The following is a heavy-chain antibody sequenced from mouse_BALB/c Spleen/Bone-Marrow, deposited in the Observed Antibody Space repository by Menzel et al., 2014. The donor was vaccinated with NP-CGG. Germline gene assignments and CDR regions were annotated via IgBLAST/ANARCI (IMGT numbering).Heavy chain of an antibody. Sequence: EVQLQQSGPELVKPGASVKISCKTSGYTFTEYTMHWVKQSHGKSLEWIGGVNPNNGGTIYNQKFKGKATLTVDKSSSTADMELRSLTSEDSAVYYCARKDYGYNYVMDYWGQGTSVTVSS. CDR2: VNPNNGGT. J-gene: IGHJ4*01. V-gene: IGHV1-18*01. D-gene: IGHD1-2*01. CDR3: ARKDYGYNYVMDY. CDR1: GYTFTEYT.